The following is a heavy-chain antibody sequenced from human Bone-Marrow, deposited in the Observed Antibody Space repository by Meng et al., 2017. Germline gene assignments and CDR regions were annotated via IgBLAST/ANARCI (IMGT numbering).Heavy chain of an antibody. Sequence: QVQLQQWGAGLLKPSESLCLSFAVYGGFFSGYYWSWIRQPPGKGLEWIGEINHSGSTNYNPSLKSRVTISVDTSKNQFSLMLSSVTAADTAVYYCARGGYCSGGSCNWGQGTLVTVSS. CDR1: GGFFSGYY. D-gene: IGHD2-15*01. J-gene: IGHJ4*02. CDR3: ARGGYCSGGSCN. V-gene: IGHV4-34*01. CDR2: INHSGST.